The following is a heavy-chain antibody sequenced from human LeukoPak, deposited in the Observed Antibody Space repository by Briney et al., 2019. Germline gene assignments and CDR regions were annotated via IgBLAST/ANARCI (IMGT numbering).Heavy chain of an antibody. J-gene: IGHJ4*02. D-gene: IGHD4-17*01. CDR1: GGTFSSYA. V-gene: IGHV1-69*06. CDR2: IILIFDTA. Sequence: ASVKVSCKASGGTFSSYAISWVRQAPGQGLEWMGGIILIFDTANYAQKFKGRLTITADKSTSTAYMELSSLRSEDTAVYYCARERHDYGDFDYWGQGTLVTVSS. CDR3: ARERHDYGDFDY.